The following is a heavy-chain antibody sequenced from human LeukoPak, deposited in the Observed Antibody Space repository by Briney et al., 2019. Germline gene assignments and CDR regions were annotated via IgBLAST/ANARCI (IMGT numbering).Heavy chain of an antibody. CDR3: ARNDGPNDY. CDR1: GFTFSSYG. J-gene: IGHJ4*02. Sequence: GGSLRLSCAASGFTFSSYGMHWVCQAPGKGLEWVATIWYDGSNKNYADSVKGRFTISRDNSKNTLFLQMNSLRGEGTAVYYCARNDGPNDYWGQGTLVTVSS. CDR2: IWYDGSNK. V-gene: IGHV3-33*01. D-gene: IGHD4/OR15-4a*01.